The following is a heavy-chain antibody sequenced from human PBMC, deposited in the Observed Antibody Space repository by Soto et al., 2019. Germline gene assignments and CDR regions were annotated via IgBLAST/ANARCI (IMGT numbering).Heavy chain of an antibody. Sequence: SETLSLTCAVSSGSISSSNWWSWVRQPPGKGLEWIGEIYHSGSTYYNPSLKSRVTISVDTSKNQFSLKLSSVTAADTAVYYCARVDDSSGYYKFDYWGQGTLVTVSS. J-gene: IGHJ4*02. CDR1: SGSISSSNW. CDR2: IYHSGST. V-gene: IGHV4-4*02. CDR3: ARVDDSSGYYKFDY. D-gene: IGHD3-22*01.